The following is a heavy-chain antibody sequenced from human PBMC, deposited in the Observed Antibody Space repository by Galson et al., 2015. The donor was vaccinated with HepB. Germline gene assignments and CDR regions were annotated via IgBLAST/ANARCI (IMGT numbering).Heavy chain of an antibody. CDR1: GYTFTSYY. Sequence: VKVSCKASGYTFTSYYMHWVRQAPGQGLEWMGIINPSGGSTSYAQKFQGRVTMTRDTSTSTVYMELSSLRSEDTAVYYCARDRSEGVVRGVIDYWGQGTLVTVSS. V-gene: IGHV1-46*01. J-gene: IGHJ4*02. CDR2: INPSGGST. D-gene: IGHD3-10*01. CDR3: ARDRSEGVVRGVIDY.